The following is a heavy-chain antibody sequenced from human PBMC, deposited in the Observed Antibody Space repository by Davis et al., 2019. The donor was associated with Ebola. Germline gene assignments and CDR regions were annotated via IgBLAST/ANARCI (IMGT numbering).Heavy chain of an antibody. V-gene: IGHV1-3*01. D-gene: IGHD3-3*01. CDR2: INACNGNT. CDR3: ARGLKLLRFLEWLYGMDV. J-gene: IGHJ6*04. Sequence: ASVKVSCKASGYTFTSYAMHWVRQVPGQRLEWMGWINACNGNTKYSQKFQGRVTITRDTSASTAYMELSSLRSEDTAVYYCARGLKLLRFLEWLYGMDVWGKGTTVTVSS. CDR1: GYTFTSYA.